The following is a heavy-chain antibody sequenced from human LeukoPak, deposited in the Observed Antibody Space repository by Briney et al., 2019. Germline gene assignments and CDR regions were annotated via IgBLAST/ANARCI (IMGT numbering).Heavy chain of an antibody. CDR3: AELGITMIGGV. Sequence: GGSLRLSCAASGFTFSSYDTNWVRQAPGKGPEWVSYISSSDNTIYYADSVKGRFTISRDNAKNSLYLQMNSLRAEDTAVYYCAELGITMIGGVWGKGTTVTISS. D-gene: IGHD3-10*02. J-gene: IGHJ6*04. CDR1: GFTFSSYD. CDR2: ISSSDNTI. V-gene: IGHV3-48*03.